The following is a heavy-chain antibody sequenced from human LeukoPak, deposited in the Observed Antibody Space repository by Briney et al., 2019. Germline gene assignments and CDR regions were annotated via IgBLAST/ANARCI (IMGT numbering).Heavy chain of an antibody. CDR1: GYTFTSYD. J-gene: IGHJ3*02. D-gene: IGHD6-13*01. Sequence: ASVKVSCKASGYTFTSYDINWVRQATAQGLEWLGWMNPNSGNTGYAQKFQGRVTMTRNTSISTAYMELSSLRSEDTAVYYCARIDSSSWYLDAFDIWGQGTMVTVSS. V-gene: IGHV1-8*01. CDR2: MNPNSGNT. CDR3: ARIDSSSWYLDAFDI.